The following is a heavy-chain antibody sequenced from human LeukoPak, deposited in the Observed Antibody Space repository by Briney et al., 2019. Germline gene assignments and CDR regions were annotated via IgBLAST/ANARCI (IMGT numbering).Heavy chain of an antibody. V-gene: IGHV3-23*01. CDR1: GFTFSTYA. Sequence: GGSLRLSCAASGFTFSTYAMNWVRQAPGKGLEWVSGISGSGRDTYYADSVKGRFTISRDNSKNTLYLQMNSLRAEDTAVFYCAKIPPGCCSAGSCYLDYWGQGTLVTVSS. CDR3: AKIPPGCCSAGSCYLDY. D-gene: IGHD2-15*01. J-gene: IGHJ4*02. CDR2: ISGSGRDT.